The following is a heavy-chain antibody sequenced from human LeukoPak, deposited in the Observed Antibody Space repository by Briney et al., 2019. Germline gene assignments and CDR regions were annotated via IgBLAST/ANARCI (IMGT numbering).Heavy chain of an antibody. CDR3: ARDLDYSAVAGYSPDY. D-gene: IGHD6-19*01. CDR2: ISAYNGNT. V-gene: IGHV1-18*01. CDR1: GYTFTSYG. J-gene: IGHJ4*02. Sequence: GASVKVSCKASGYTFTSYGISWVRQAPGQGLEWMGWISAYNGNTNYAQKLQGRVTMTTDTSTSTAYMELSRLRSDDTAVYYCARDLDYSAVAGYSPDYWGQGTLVTVSS.